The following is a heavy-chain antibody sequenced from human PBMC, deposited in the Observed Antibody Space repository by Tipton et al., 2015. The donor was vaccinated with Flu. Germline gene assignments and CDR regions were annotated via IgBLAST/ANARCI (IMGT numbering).Heavy chain of an antibody. CDR1: GGTFSSYA. CDR3: ARTYYYDSSGYYYFDY. V-gene: IGHV1-69*01. J-gene: IGHJ4*02. CDR2: IIPILGIA. Sequence: QVQLVQSGPEVKKPGSSVKVSCKASGGTFSSYAISWVRQAPGQGLEWMGGIIPILGIANYAQKFQGRVTITADESTSTAYMELSSLRSEDTAVYYCARTYYYDSSGYYYFDYWGQGTLVTVSS. D-gene: IGHD3-22*01.